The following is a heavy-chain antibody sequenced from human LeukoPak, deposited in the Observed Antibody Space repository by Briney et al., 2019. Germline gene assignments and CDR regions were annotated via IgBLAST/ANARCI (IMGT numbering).Heavy chain of an antibody. D-gene: IGHD4-23*01. CDR2: ISGSGGST. J-gene: IGHJ6*03. CDR1: GFTFSSYA. CDR3: AGALDYGGNARYYYYYYMDV. Sequence: GGSLRLSCAASGFTFSSYAMSWVRQAPGKGLEWVSAISGSGGSTYYADSVKGRFTISRDNSKNTLYLQMNSLRAEDTAAYYCAGALDYGGNARYYYYYYMDVWGKGTTVTVSS. V-gene: IGHV3-23*01.